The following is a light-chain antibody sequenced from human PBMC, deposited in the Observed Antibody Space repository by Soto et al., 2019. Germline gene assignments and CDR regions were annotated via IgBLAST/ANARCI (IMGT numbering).Light chain of an antibody. CDR1: QSVNNNY. CDR3: QQRSNWPS. CDR2: AAS. V-gene: IGKV3D-20*02. J-gene: IGKJ5*01. Sequence: EIVLTQSPGTLSLSPGERATLSCRASQSVNNNYLAWYHQKPGQAPRLLIYAASSRATGAPDRFSGSGSGTGLTLTISSLEPEDFAVYYCQQRSNWPSFGQGTRLENK.